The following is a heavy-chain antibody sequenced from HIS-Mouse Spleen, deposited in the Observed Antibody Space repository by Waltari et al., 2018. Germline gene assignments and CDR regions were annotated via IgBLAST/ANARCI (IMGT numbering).Heavy chain of an antibody. V-gene: IGHV4-39*07. CDR2: IYYSGST. Sequence: QLQLQESGPGLVKPSETLSLTCTVSGGSISSSSYYWGWIRQPPGKGLEWIGSIYYSGSTYYNPSLKSRVTISVDTSKNQFALKLSSVAAADKAVYYCARGRGYYDSSGYWVDYWGQGTLVTVSS. D-gene: IGHD3-22*01. CDR3: ARGRGYYDSSGYWVDY. J-gene: IGHJ4*02. CDR1: GGSISSSSYY.